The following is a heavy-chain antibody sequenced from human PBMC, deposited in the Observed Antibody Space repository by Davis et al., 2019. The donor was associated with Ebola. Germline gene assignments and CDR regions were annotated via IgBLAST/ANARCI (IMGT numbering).Heavy chain of an antibody. Sequence: GGSLRLSCAASGFTFSSYGMHWVRQAPGKGLEWVSAISGSGGSTYYADSVKGRFTISRDNSKNTLYLQMNSLRAEDTAVYYCAKDNPVYYYDSSGYYSLLGYMDVWGKGTTVTVSS. V-gene: IGHV3-23*01. J-gene: IGHJ6*03. CDR3: AKDNPVYYYDSSGYYSLLGYMDV. D-gene: IGHD3-22*01. CDR1: GFTFSSYG. CDR2: ISGSGGST.